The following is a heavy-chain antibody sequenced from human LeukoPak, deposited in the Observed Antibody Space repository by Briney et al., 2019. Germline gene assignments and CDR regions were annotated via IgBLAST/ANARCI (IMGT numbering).Heavy chain of an antibody. D-gene: IGHD6-13*01. J-gene: IGHJ5*02. V-gene: IGHV3-30*02. Sequence: PGGSLRLSCAASGFTFSSYGMHWVRQAPGKGLEWVAFIRYDGGNKYYADSVKGRFTISRDNSKNTLYLQMNSLRAEDTAVYYCAKDLIAAAGAHNWFDPWGQGTLVTVSS. CDR3: AKDLIAAAGAHNWFDP. CDR2: IRYDGGNK. CDR1: GFTFSSYG.